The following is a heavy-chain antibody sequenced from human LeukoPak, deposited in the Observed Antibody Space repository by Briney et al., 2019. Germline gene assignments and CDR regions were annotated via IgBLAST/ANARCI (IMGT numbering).Heavy chain of an antibody. CDR3: ARAGASAGTLAAAFDI. CDR2: INHSGST. D-gene: IGHD6-13*01. J-gene: IGHJ3*02. Sequence: SETLSLTCAVYGGSFSGYYWSWIRQPPGKGLEWIGEINHSGSTNYNPSLKSRVTISVDTSKNQFSLNLSSVTAADTAVYYCARAGASAGTLAAAFDIWGQGTMVTVSS. CDR1: GGSFSGYY. V-gene: IGHV4-34*01.